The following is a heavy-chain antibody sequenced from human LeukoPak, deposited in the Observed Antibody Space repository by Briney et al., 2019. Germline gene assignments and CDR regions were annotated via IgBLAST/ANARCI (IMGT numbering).Heavy chain of an antibody. J-gene: IGHJ5*02. V-gene: IGHV4-4*07. D-gene: IGHD3-22*01. CDR2: IYTSGST. Sequence: SETLSLTCTVSGGSIRSYYWSWIRQPAGKGLEWIGCIYTSGSTNYNPSLKSRVTMSVDTSKNQFSLKLSSVTAADTAVYYCAREFYDSSGYNWFDPRGQGTLVTVSS. CDR1: GGSIRSYY. CDR3: AREFYDSSGYNWFDP.